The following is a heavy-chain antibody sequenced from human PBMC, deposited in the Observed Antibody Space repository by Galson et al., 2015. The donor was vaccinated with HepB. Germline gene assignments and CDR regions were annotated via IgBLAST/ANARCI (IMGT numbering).Heavy chain of an antibody. CDR3: ARPHDYTNYEILDP. D-gene: IGHD4-11*01. CDR1: GFTFSSYW. Sequence: SLRLSCAASGFTFSSYWMHWVRQAPGKGLVWVSCINSDGSSTNYADSVKGRFTISRDNAKNTLYLQMNSLRAEDTALYYSARPHDYTNYEILDPWGQGTLVTVSS. V-gene: IGHV3-74*01. CDR2: INSDGSST. J-gene: IGHJ5*02.